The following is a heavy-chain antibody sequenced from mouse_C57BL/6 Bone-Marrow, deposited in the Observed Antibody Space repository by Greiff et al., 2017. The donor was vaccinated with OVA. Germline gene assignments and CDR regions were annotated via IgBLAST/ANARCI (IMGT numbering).Heavy chain of an antibody. CDR1: GYTFTSYW. J-gene: IGHJ3*01. Sequence: QVQLQQPGAELVKPGASVKMSCTASGYTFTSYWITWVKQRPGQGLEWIGDIYPGSGSTNYNEKFKSKATLTVDTSSSTAYMQLSSLTSEDSAVYYCARRKDGYDPAWFAYWGQGTLVTVSA. V-gene: IGHV1-55*01. CDR2: IYPGSGST. CDR3: ARRKDGYDPAWFAY. D-gene: IGHD2-2*01.